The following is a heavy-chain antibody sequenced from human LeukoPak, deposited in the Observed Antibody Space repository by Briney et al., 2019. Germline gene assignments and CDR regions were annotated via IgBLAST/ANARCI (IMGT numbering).Heavy chain of an antibody. CDR3: ARDPDDSSGYYLDY. D-gene: IGHD3-22*01. CDR1: GFTFSSYA. V-gene: IGHV3-30-3*01. J-gene: IGHJ4*02. CDR2: ISYDGSKK. Sequence: GGSLRLSCAASGFTFSSYAMHWVRQAPGKGLEWVAVISYDGSKKYYADAVKGRFTISRDNSKNTLYLQMNSLRAEDTAVYYCARDPDDSSGYYLDYWGQGTLVTVSS.